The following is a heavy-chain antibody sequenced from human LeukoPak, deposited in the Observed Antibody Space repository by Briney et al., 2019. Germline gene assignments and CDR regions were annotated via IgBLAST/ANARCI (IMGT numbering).Heavy chain of an antibody. V-gene: IGHV4-4*02. Sequence: PSGTPSLTCAVSGGSNSSSNWWSWVRQPPGKGLEWIGEIYHSGSTNYNPSLKSRVTISVDKSKNQFSLKLSSVTAADTAVYYCARVLAAYCGGDCYAKTFDYWGQGTLVTVSS. CDR1: GGSNSSSNW. CDR2: IYHSGST. J-gene: IGHJ4*02. CDR3: ARVLAAYCGGDCYAKTFDY. D-gene: IGHD2-21*02.